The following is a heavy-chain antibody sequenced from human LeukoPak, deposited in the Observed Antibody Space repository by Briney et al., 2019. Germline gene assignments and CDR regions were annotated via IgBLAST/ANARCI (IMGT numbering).Heavy chain of an antibody. CDR2: IYTSGST. CDR3: AREGIVGATGYYFDY. J-gene: IGHJ4*02. D-gene: IGHD1-26*01. V-gene: IGHV4-4*09. CDR1: GDSISSYY. Sequence: PSETLSLTCTVSGDSISSYYWSWIRHPPGRGLEWIGYIYTSGSTNYNPSLKSRVTISVDTSKNQFSLKLSSVTATVTAVYYCAREGIVGATGYYFDYWGQGTLVTVSS.